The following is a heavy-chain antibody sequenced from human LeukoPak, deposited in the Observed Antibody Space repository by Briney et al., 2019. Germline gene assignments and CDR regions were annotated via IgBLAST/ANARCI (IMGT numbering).Heavy chain of an antibody. CDR1: GFTFGSFY. Sequence: GGSLRLSCAASGFTFGSFYMSWVRQAPGKGLEWLANMKHDGNEKYYVDSVKGRFTISRDNAKNSLYLQMNDLRDEDTAVYYCGRDGVSAALDYWGQGTLVTVSS. CDR2: MKHDGNEK. CDR3: GRDGVSAALDY. J-gene: IGHJ4*02. D-gene: IGHD2-2*01. V-gene: IGHV3-7*01.